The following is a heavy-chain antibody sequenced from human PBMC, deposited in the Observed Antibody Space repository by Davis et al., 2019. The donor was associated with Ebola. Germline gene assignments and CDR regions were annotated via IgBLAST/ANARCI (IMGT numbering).Heavy chain of an antibody. CDR2: INPNSGGT. D-gene: IGHD3-3*01. CDR3: ARSEFLEWLSTFDY. J-gene: IGHJ4*02. Sequence: ASVKVSCKASGYTFTGYYMHWVRQAPGQGLEWMGWINPNSGGTNYAQKFQGRVTMTRDTSISTAYMELSRLRSDDTAVYYCARSEFLEWLSTFDYWGQGTLVTVSS. CDR1: GYTFTGYY. V-gene: IGHV1-2*02.